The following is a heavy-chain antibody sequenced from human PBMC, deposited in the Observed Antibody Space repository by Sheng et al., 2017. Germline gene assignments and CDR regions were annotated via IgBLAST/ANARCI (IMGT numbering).Heavy chain of an antibody. Sequence: EVQLLESGGGLVQPGGSLRLSCAASGFTFSSHFMGWVRQAPGKGLEWVSSIGGSSRSIYYADALRGRFTVSRDNAKNSMYLQMDSLTVDDTAVYFCARESGYSSSCYDYWGQGTLVTVSS. D-gene: IGHD6-13*01. CDR3: ARESGYSSSCYDY. CDR1: GFTFSSHF. V-gene: IGHV3-21*01. CDR2: IGGSSRSI. J-gene: IGHJ4*02.